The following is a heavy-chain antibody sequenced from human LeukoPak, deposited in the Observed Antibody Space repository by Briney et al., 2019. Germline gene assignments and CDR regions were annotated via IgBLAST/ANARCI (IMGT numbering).Heavy chain of an antibody. Sequence: PFETLPVTCTVSGGSVSSGTHYWSCIRQPPGKGLEWIGYIYYSGSTNYNPSLKSRVTISIDTSKNQFSLKLSSVTAADTAVYYCARDVDTASGFWGRGTLDTVSS. CDR1: GGSVSSGTHY. CDR3: ARDVDTASGF. D-gene: IGHD5-18*01. J-gene: IGHJ4*02. V-gene: IGHV4-61*01. CDR2: IYYSGST.